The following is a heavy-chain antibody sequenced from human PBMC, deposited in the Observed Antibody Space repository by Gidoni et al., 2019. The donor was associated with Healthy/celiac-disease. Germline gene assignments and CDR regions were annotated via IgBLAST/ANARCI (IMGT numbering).Heavy chain of an antibody. D-gene: IGHD1-7*01. V-gene: IGHV3-30*18. Sequence: QVQLVESGGGVVKPGRSLRRPCAASGFTCSSYGMHWVRQAPGQGLGCVAVISYDGSNKYYADSVKGRFTISRDNSKNTLYLQMNSLRAEDTAVYYCAKEEGESYNWNYGLFDYWGQGTLVTVSS. CDR2: ISYDGSNK. J-gene: IGHJ4*02. CDR3: AKEEGESYNWNYGLFDY. CDR1: GFTCSSYG.